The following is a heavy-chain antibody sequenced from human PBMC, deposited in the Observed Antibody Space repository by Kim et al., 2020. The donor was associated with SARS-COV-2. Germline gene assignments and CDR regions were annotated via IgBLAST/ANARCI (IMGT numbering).Heavy chain of an antibody. CDR2: GST. CDR3: ARGDLDSS. Sequence: GSTSYAQKFQGRVTMTRDTSTSTVYMEMSSLRSEDTAVYYCARGDLDSSWGQGTLVTVSS. J-gene: IGHJ4*02. D-gene: IGHD1-26*01. V-gene: IGHV1-46*01.